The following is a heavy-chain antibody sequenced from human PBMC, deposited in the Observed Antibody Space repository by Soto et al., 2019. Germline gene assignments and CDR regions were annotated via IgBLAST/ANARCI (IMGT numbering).Heavy chain of an antibody. D-gene: IGHD3-22*01. J-gene: IGHJ4*02. CDR3: AKDRDSSALEY. V-gene: IGHV3-33*06. CDR2: IWYDGTNK. CDR1: GFTFSTYG. Sequence: QVQLVESGGGVVQPGRSLRLSCAASGFTFSTYGMHWVRQAPGKGLEWVALIWYDGTNKYYAASVRGRFTISRDNSKSALYLQMNSLRAEDTAVYYCAKDRDSSALEYWGQGTLVTVSS.